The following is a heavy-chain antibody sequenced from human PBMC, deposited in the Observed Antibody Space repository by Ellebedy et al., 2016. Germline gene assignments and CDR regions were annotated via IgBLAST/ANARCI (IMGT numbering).Heavy chain of an antibody. J-gene: IGHJ3*02. CDR1: GFTFSSYA. CDR3: ARDGSPGLFDI. Sequence: GGSLRLSXAAPGFTFSSYAMSWARQAPGKGLEWVSAISGSGGSTYYADSVQGRFTISRDNAKNSLYLQMNSLRAEDTAVYYCARDGSPGLFDIWGQGTMVTVSS. V-gene: IGHV3-23*01. CDR2: ISGSGGST. D-gene: IGHD5-12*01.